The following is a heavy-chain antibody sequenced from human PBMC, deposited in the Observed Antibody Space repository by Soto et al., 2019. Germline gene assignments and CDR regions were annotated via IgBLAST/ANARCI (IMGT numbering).Heavy chain of an antibody. D-gene: IGHD2-15*01. CDR2: ILPILGIA. CDR1: GGTFSSYT. V-gene: IGHV1-69*02. Sequence: QVQLVQSGAELKKPWSSVKLSCKASGGTFSSYTISWVRQAPGKGLEWLGRILPILGIANYAQKFQGRVTITADKATSTAYMELSSLRAEDTVLYYCARASIADCSGGSCYSYYFDYWGQGTLVTVSS. J-gene: IGHJ4*02. CDR3: ARASIADCSGGSCYSYYFDY.